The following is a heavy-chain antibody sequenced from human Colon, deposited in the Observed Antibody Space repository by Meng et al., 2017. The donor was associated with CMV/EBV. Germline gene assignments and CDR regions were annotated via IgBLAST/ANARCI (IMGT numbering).Heavy chain of an antibody. D-gene: IGHD3-16*01. CDR3: ARGWGSYYFDY. CDR2: TYYRSTWFT. V-gene: IGHV6-1*01. CDR1: GDSVSSNHAA. Sequence: QVQLQQSGPGLEQPTPTRPLTCATSGDSVSSNHAAWAWIRQSPSRGLEWLGETYYRSTWFTQYAESVESRITINPDTSKNQFSLQLKSVTPEDTAVYYCARGWGSYYFDYWGQGTLVTVSS. J-gene: IGHJ4*02.